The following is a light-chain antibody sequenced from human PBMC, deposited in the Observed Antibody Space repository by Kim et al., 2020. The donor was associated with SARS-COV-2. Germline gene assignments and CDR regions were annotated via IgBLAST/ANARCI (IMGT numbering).Light chain of an antibody. CDR1: RSNIGSGY. CDR3: GTWDSSLSAGV. V-gene: IGLV1-51*01. Sequence: GQRVTISCPGTRSNIGSGYFSWYQQVPGTAPKLLIFDNYNRPSEIPDRFSAYTSGTSATLVITELQTGDEADYYCGTWDSSLSAGVFGGGTQLTVL. CDR2: DNY. J-gene: IGLJ3*02.